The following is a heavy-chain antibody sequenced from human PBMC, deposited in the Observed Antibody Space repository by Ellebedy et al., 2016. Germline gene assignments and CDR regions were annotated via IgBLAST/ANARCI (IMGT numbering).Heavy chain of an antibody. CDR2: INPSGGST. CDR1: GYTFTTYY. Sequence: ASVKVSXXASGYTFTTYYMHWVRQAPVQGLEWMGIINPSGGSTSYAQKFQGRVTITADESTSTAYMELSSLRSEDTAVYYCARERVRTVTRKAEVFDYWGQGTLVTVSS. J-gene: IGHJ4*02. CDR3: ARERVRTVTRKAEVFDY. D-gene: IGHD4-17*01. V-gene: IGHV1-46*01.